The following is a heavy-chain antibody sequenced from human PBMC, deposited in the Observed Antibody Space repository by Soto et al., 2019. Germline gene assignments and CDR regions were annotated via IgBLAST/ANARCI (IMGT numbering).Heavy chain of an antibody. CDR1: GGSVSSGSYY. J-gene: IGHJ4*02. V-gene: IGHV4-61*01. Sequence: KTSETLSLTCTVSGGSVSSGSYYWSWIRQPPGKGLEWIGYIYYSGSTNYNPSLKSRVTISVDTSKNQFSLKLSSVTAADTAVYYCASDLYDYVWGSYRWSFDYWGQGTLVTVSS. CDR3: ASDLYDYVWGSYRWSFDY. D-gene: IGHD3-16*02. CDR2: IYYSGST.